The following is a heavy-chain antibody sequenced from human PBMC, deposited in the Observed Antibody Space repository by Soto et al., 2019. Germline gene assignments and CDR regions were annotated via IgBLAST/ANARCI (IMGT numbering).Heavy chain of an antibody. CDR3: AREITIVRGIIGYYYGIAV. CDR2: ISSSSSTI. J-gene: IGHJ6*02. D-gene: IGHD3-10*01. V-gene: IGHV3-48*02. Sequence: PGGSLRLSCAASGFTFSSYDMNWVRQAPGKGLEWISYISSSSSTIYYADSVKGRFTISRDNAKNSLYLQMNSLRDEDTAVYYCAREITIVRGIIGYYYGIAVWGQGTTVTVSS. CDR1: GFTFSSYD.